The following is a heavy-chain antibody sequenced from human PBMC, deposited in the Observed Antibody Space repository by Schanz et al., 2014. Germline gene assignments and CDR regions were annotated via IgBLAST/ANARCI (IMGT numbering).Heavy chain of an antibody. D-gene: IGHD3-16*01. CDR3: VADDVWLNLGDFDY. V-gene: IGHV3-48*04. Sequence: EAQLVESGGALVEPGGSLRLSCEASGFTFTGYSMNWVRQTPGKGLEWVAYISWSSSTIYYADSVKGRFTTSRDNAKKALYLQMNSPRAEDTAMYYCVADDVWLNLGDFDYWGQGTLVTVSS. CDR2: ISWSSSTI. J-gene: IGHJ4*02. CDR1: GFTFTGYS.